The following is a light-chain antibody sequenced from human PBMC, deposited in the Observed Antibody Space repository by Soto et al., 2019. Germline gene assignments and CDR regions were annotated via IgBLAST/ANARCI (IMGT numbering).Light chain of an antibody. V-gene: IGKV3-11*01. CDR2: DAS. CDR1: QSVSSN. Sequence: EIVLIQSPATLSLSPGERATLSCRASQSVSSNLAWYQQNPGQAPRLLIFDASNRATGIPARFSGSGSGTDFTLTISSLEPEDFAVYYCQQYNNWSYTFGQGTKLEIK. J-gene: IGKJ2*01. CDR3: QQYNNWSYT.